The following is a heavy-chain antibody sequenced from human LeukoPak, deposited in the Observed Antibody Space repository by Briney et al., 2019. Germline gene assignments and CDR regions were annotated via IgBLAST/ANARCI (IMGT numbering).Heavy chain of an antibody. CDR1: GASISSASYY. Sequence: SETLSLTCTVSGASISSASYYWGWVRQPPGKGLEWIGSIYYTGSTYFNPSLKSRVTLSVDTSKNQFSLKPSSVTAADTAVYYCARRGGSYRYFDYWGQGALVTVSS. J-gene: IGHJ4*02. V-gene: IGHV4-39*01. CDR3: ARRGGSYRYFDY. CDR2: IYYTGST. D-gene: IGHD1-26*01.